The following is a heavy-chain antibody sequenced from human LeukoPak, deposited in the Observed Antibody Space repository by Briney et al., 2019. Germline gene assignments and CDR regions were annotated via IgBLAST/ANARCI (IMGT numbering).Heavy chain of an antibody. J-gene: IGHJ6*03. CDR3: AKDSSGAISYYYMDV. D-gene: IGHD3-22*01. Sequence: PGGSLRLSCAASGFTFSSYAMSWVRQAPGKGLEWVSAISGSGGSTYYADSVKGRFTISRDNSKNTLYLQMNSLRAEDTAVYYCAKDSSGAISYYYMDVWGKGTTVTVSS. V-gene: IGHV3-23*01. CDR2: ISGSGGST. CDR1: GFTFSSYA.